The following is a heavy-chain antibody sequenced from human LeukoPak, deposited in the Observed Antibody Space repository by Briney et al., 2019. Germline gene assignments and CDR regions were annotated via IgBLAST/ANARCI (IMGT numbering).Heavy chain of an antibody. CDR2: ISGSGGST. CDR1: GFTFSSYA. J-gene: IGHJ4*02. Sequence: GGSLRLSCAASGFTFSSYAMSWVRQAPGKGLEWVSAISGSGGSTYYADSVRGRFTISRDNSKNTLYLQMNSLRAEDTALYYCAKGSRDSRPYYFDFWGQEILVTVSS. D-gene: IGHD3-3*01. V-gene: IGHV3-23*01. CDR3: AKGSRDSRPYYFDF.